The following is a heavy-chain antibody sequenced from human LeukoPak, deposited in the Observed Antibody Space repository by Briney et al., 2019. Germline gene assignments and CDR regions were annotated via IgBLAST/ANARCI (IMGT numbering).Heavy chain of an antibody. CDR1: GFTVTSNF. CDR2: IYSGGTT. D-gene: IGHD1-26*01. CDR3: ARDDLGARSMDV. Sequence: GGSLRLSCAASGFTVTSNFVNWVRQAPGKGLEWVSVIYSGGTTYHADSVKGRFTISRDNSKNTVFLQMDSLRAEDTAVYYCARDDLGARSMDVWGQGTTVTVSS. J-gene: IGHJ6*02. V-gene: IGHV3-66*01.